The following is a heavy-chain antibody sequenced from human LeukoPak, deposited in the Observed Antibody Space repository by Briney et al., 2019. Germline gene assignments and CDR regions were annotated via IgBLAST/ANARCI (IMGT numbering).Heavy chain of an antibody. J-gene: IGHJ3*02. CDR1: GFTFSSYA. V-gene: IGHV3-23*01. Sequence: GGSLRLSCAASGFTFSSYAMSWVRQAPGKGLEWVSAISGSGGSTYYADSVKGRFTISRDNSKNTLNLQMNSLRADDTAVYYCVRGNSNYGYVFDIWGQGTMVTVSS. CDR2: ISGSGGST. CDR3: VRGNSNYGYVFDI. D-gene: IGHD3-10*01.